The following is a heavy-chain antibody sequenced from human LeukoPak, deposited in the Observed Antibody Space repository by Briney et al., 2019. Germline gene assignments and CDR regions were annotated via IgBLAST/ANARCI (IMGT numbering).Heavy chain of an antibody. D-gene: IGHD1-26*01. CDR1: GFTFSDHY. Sequence: PGGSLRLSCAASGFTFSDHYMDWVRQAPWKGLEWVGRTRNKATSYTTEYAASVKGRFTISRVDSENSLYLQMNSLKTEDTAVYYCARVSGSYSFDYWGQGTLVTVSS. J-gene: IGHJ4*02. V-gene: IGHV3-72*01. CDR2: TRNKATSYTT. CDR3: ARVSGSYSFDY.